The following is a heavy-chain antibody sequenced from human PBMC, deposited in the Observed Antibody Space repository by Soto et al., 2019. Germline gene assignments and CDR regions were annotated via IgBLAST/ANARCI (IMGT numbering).Heavy chain of an antibody. CDR2: INAGNGNT. CDR1: GYTFTSYA. V-gene: IGHV1-3*01. D-gene: IGHD3-22*01. CDR3: ARGPTLNYYDSSGSLSN. Sequence: ASVKVSCKASGYTFTSYAMHWVRQAPGQRPEWMGWINAGNGNTKYSQKFQGRVTITRDTSASTAYMELSSLRSEDTAVYYCARGPTLNYYDSSGSLSNWGQGTLVTVSS. J-gene: IGHJ4*02.